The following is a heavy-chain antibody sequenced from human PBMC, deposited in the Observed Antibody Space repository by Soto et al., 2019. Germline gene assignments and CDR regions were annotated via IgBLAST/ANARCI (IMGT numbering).Heavy chain of an antibody. J-gene: IGHJ4*02. CDR3: ARLQTAIATMELDY. CDR2: IYYSGST. D-gene: IGHD5-12*01. Sequence: QLQLQESGPGLVKPSETLSLTCTVSGGSISSSSYYWGWIRQPPGKGLEWIGSIYYSGSTYYNPSLKSRVNISVDTSKNQFSLKLSSVTAADTAVYYCARLQTAIATMELDYWGQGTLVTVSS. CDR1: GGSISSSSYY. V-gene: IGHV4-39*01.